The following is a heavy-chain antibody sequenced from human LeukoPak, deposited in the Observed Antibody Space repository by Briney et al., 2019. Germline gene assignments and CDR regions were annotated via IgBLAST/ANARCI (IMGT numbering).Heavy chain of an antibody. J-gene: IGHJ4*02. V-gene: IGHV5-10-1*01. D-gene: IGHD3-10*01. CDR1: GYSFTSYR. Sequence: GESLRISCKGSGYSFTSYRISWVRQMPGKGLEWMGRIDPSDSYTSYSPSFQGHVTISADKSISTAYLQWSSLKASDTAMYYCAREPGYYGSGSYYSYFDYWGQGTLVTVSS. CDR2: IDPSDSYT. CDR3: AREPGYYGSGSYYSYFDY.